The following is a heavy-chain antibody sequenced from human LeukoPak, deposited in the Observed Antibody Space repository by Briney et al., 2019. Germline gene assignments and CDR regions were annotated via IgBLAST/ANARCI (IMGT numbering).Heavy chain of an antibody. V-gene: IGHV4-4*02. CDR1: GGSISGTNW. Sequence: SGTLSLTCGVSGGSISGTNWWSWVRQPPGQGLEWIGEISLAGQTNYNPSLNGRVTIDTSKNQFSLKLTSVTAADTAVYFCARQNIVVVLAANFDYWGQGTLVTVSS. CDR2: ISLAGQT. J-gene: IGHJ4*02. D-gene: IGHD2-15*01. CDR3: ARQNIVVVLAANFDY.